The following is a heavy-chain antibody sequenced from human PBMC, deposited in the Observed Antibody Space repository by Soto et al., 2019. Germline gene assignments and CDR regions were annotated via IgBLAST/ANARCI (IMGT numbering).Heavy chain of an antibody. CDR3: ARLAVDTTIVPSGSYFDY. D-gene: IGHD5-18*01. CDR2: IIPIFGTA. CDR1: VGTFSSYA. J-gene: IGHJ4*02. V-gene: IGHV1-69*13. Sequence: SVKVSCKASVGTFSSYAISWVRQAPGQGLEWMGGIIPIFGTANYAQKFQGRVTITADESTSTAYMELSSLRSEDTAVYYCARLAVDTTIVPSGSYFDYWGQGTLV.